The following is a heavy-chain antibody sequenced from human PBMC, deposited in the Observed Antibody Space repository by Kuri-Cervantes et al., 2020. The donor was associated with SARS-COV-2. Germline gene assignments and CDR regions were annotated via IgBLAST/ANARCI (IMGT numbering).Heavy chain of an antibody. D-gene: IGHD1-26*01. CDR1: GFTFSSYW. CDR2: ISYDGSNK. J-gene: IGHJ4*02. Sequence: GGSLRLSCAASGFTFSSYWMSWVRQAPGKGLEWVAVISYDGSNKYYADSVKGRFTISRDNSKNTLYLQMNSLRAEDTAVYYCARDLVVGATPFDYWGQGTLVTVSS. V-gene: IGHV3-30-3*01. CDR3: ARDLVVGATPFDY.